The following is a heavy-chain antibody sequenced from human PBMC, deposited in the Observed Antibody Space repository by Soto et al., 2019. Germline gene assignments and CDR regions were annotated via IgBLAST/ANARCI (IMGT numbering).Heavy chain of an antibody. CDR3: AREEVPLHNWFYP. V-gene: IGHV4-59*11. CDR2: IHNSGYT. CDR1: GGSISSHY. J-gene: IGHJ5*02. Sequence: SLSLTCTVSGGSISSHYWSWIRQPPGKGLEWIAYIHNSGYTNYNPSLKSRVTISVDTSKTQFSLTVSSVTAADTAVYYCAREEVPLHNWFYPWGQGTLVTVSS.